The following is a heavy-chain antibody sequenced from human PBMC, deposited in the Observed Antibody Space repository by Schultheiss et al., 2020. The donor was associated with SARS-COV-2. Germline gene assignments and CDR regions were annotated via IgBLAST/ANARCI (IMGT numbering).Heavy chain of an antibody. CDR1: GFTFSSYW. CDR3: TTDFPYCSGGSCYIG. V-gene: IGHV3-74*01. Sequence: GESLKISCAASGFTFSSYWMHWVRQAPGKGLVWVSRINSDGSSTSYADSVKGRFTISRDNAKNSLYLQMNSLRAEDTAVYYCTTDFPYCSGGSCYIGWGQGTLVTVSS. D-gene: IGHD2-15*01. J-gene: IGHJ4*02. CDR2: INSDGSST.